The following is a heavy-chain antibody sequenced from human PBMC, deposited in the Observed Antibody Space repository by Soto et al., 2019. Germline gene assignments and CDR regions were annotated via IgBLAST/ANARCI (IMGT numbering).Heavy chain of an antibody. J-gene: IGHJ4*02. CDR3: ASALVPAADGELWYGEHFDY. D-gene: IGHD2-2*01. CDR2: IIPIFGTA. Sequence: VQLVQSGAEMKKPGSSVKVSCKASGGTFSSYAISWVRQAPGQGREWMGGIIPIFGTANYAQKFQGRVTITADESTSTAYMELSSLRSEDTAVYYCASALVPAADGELWYGEHFDYWGQGTLVTVSS. CDR1: GGTFSSYA. V-gene: IGHV1-69*12.